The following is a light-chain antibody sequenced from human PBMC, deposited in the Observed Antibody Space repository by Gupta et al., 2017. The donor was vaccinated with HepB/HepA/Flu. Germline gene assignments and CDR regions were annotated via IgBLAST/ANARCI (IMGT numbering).Light chain of an antibody. Sequence: QSALTQPASVSGSPGQSITLSCTGTRSDIGAYNSVSWYQQPPGKAPKLLIFDVSSRPSGVSNRFSGSKSGNTASLTISGLQTEDEAHYYCSLYTTTISLLFGGGTKLTVL. CDR3: SLYTTTISLL. V-gene: IGLV2-14*03. CDR1: RSDIGAYNS. J-gene: IGLJ2*01. CDR2: DVS.